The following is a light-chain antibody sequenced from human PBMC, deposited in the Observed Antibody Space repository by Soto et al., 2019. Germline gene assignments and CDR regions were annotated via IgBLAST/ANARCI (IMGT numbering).Light chain of an antibody. Sequence: EIVMTQSPATLSVSPGERATLSCRASQSVSSNLAWYQQKPGQAPRLLIYGASIRATGIAARFSGSGSGTEFTLTISSLQSEDFAVYYCQQYNNWPLLTFGGGTKVEIK. CDR1: QSVSSN. J-gene: IGKJ4*01. CDR3: QQYNNWPLLT. CDR2: GAS. V-gene: IGKV3D-15*01.